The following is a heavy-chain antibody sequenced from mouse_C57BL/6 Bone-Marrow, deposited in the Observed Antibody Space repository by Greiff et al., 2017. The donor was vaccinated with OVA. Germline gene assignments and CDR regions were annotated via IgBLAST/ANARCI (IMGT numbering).Heavy chain of an antibody. V-gene: IGHV1-50*01. Sequence: QVQLKQPGAELVKPGASVKLSCKASGYTFTSYWMQWVKQRPGQGLEWIGEIDPSDSYTNYNQKFKGKATLTVDTSSSTAYMQLSSLTSEDSAVYYCARSGCFDYWGQGTTLTVSS. CDR2: IDPSDSYT. J-gene: IGHJ2*01. CDR3: ARSGCFDY. D-gene: IGHD3-1*01. CDR1: GYTFTSYW.